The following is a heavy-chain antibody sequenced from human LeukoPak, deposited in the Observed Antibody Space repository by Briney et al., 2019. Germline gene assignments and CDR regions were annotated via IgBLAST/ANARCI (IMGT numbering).Heavy chain of an antibody. CDR3: ARIHSYGFFDY. D-gene: IGHD5-18*01. V-gene: IGHV3-7*01. Sequence: GGSLRLSCAASGFTFASYAMSWVRQAPGKGLEWVANIKQDGSEKYYVDSVKGRFTISRDNAKNSLYLQMNSLRAEDTAVYYCARIHSYGFFDYWGQGTLVTVSS. CDR1: GFTFASYA. CDR2: IKQDGSEK. J-gene: IGHJ4*02.